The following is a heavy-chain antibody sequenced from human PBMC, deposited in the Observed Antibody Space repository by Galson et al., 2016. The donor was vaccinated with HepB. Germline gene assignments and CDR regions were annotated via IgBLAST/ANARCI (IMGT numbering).Heavy chain of an antibody. CDR3: ARQVGAHHDH. D-gene: IGHD1-26*01. CDR2: IYPGDSDT. J-gene: IGHJ4*02. V-gene: IGHV5-51*01. Sequence: QSGAEVKKPGESLKISCQGSGYSFAKYWIVWVRQMPGKGLEWMGIIYPGDSDTTYSPSFKGQVTISADKPISTAYLQWSSLKASDTAMYYCARQVGAHHDHWGQGTLVTVSS. CDR1: GYSFAKYW.